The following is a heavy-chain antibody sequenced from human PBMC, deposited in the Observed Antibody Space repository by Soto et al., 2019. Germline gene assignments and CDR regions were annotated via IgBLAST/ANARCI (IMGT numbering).Heavy chain of an antibody. D-gene: IGHD3-22*01. V-gene: IGHV1-69*13. Sequence: SVKVSCKASGGTFSSYAISWVRQAPGQGLEWMGGIIPIFGTANYAQKFQGRVTITADESTSTAYMELSSLRSEDTAVYYCAGGYYDSSGYYGGDYWGQGTLVTVS. CDR2: IIPIFGTA. CDR3: AGGYYDSSGYYGGDY. CDR1: GGTFSSYA. J-gene: IGHJ4*02.